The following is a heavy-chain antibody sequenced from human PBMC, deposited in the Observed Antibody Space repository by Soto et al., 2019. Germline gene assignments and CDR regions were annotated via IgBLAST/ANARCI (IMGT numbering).Heavy chain of an antibody. V-gene: IGHV3-15*07. Sequence: EVQLVESGGGLVKPGGSLRLSCAASGFSITNTWMHWVRQAPGKGLEWVGRVKIKADGGTADYAAPVKGRYTISRDDSKNTQYLQMNSLKMEDTAVYYCNTYPDFWGGHTPLWGQGTLVTVSS. CDR1: GFSITNTW. CDR2: VKIKADGGTA. D-gene: IGHD3-3*01. CDR3: NTYPDFWGGHTPL. J-gene: IGHJ4*02.